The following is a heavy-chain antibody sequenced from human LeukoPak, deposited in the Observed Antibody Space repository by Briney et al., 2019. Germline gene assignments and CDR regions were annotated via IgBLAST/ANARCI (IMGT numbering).Heavy chain of an antibody. D-gene: IGHD3-22*01. CDR1: GFTFSSYG. CDR2: ISGSGGST. CDR3: AKVPGYYYDSSGYCDY. Sequence: GGSLRLSCAASGFTFSSYGVSWVRQAPGKGLEWVSAISGSGGSTYYADSVKGRFTISRDNSKNTLYLQMNSLRAEDTAVYYCAKVPGYYYDSSGYCDYWGQGTLVTVSS. J-gene: IGHJ4*02. V-gene: IGHV3-23*01.